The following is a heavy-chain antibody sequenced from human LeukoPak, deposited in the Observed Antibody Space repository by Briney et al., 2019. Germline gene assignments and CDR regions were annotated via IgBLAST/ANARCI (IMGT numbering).Heavy chain of an antibody. D-gene: IGHD3-10*01. J-gene: IGHJ4*02. CDR3: ARQVFGEGDSDYFDS. CDR1: GAFISSSY. CDR2: IAYTGST. V-gene: IGHV4-59*08. Sequence: SETLSLTCTVSGAFISSSYWNWIRQPPGRRMEWIGFIAYTGSTTYNPSLKSRVTLALDASKDQFSLTLSSVTAADTAVYYCARQVFGEGDSDYFDSWGQGTLVTVSS.